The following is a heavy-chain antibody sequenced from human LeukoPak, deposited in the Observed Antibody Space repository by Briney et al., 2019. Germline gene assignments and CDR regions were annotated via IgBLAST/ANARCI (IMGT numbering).Heavy chain of an antibody. CDR1: GGSFSGYY. V-gene: IGHV4-34*01. CDR2: INHSGST. Sequence: PSETLSLTCAVYGGSFSGYYWSWIRQPPGKGLEWIGEINHSGSTNYNPSLRSRVTMSVDTSKNQFSLNLNSVIAADTAVYYCARQEIRSSYYGLDYWGQGTLVTVSS. CDR3: ARQEIRSSYYGLDY. J-gene: IGHJ4*02. D-gene: IGHD1-26*01.